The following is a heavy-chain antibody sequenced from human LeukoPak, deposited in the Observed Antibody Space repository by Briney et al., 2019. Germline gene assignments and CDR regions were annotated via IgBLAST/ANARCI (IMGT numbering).Heavy chain of an antibody. CDR3: ARVRGYGDSSYFDY. CDR1: GGSISSYY. D-gene: IGHD4-17*01. V-gene: IGHV4-4*07. J-gene: IGHJ4*02. CDR2: IYTSGTI. Sequence: SETLSLTCTVSGGSISSYYWSWIRQPAGTALEWIGRIYTSGTITYNPSLKSRVTISVDTSKNQFSLKLSSVTAADTAVYYCARVRGYGDSSYFDYWGQGTLVTVSS.